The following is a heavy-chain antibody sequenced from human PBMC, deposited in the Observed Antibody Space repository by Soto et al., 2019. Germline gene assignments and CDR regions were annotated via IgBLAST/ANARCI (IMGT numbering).Heavy chain of an antibody. CDR1: DFSFTTYV. D-gene: IGHD1-26*01. J-gene: IGHJ3*02. Sequence: PWGSLIVSCASSDFSFTTYVMHWVRQAPGKGLEWVAVISHDGSYKYYGDAVKGRFTISRDTSKNAVYLEMNSLRPEDTAVYYCAKGLLAIVGTTLPRDAFNIWAQGTMVTVS. V-gene: IGHV3-30*18. CDR2: ISHDGSYK. CDR3: AKGLLAIVGTTLPRDAFNI.